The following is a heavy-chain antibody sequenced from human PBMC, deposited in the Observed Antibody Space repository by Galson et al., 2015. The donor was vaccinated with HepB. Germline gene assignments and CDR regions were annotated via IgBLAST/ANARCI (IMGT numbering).Heavy chain of an antibody. V-gene: IGHV3-9*01. CDR3: AKLPYDSSGYDAFDI. CDR2: ISWNSGSI. Sequence: SLRLSCAASGFTFDDYAMHWVRQAPGKGLEWVSGISWNSGSIGYADSVKGRFTISRDNAKNSLYLQMNSLRAEDTALYYCAKLPYDSSGYDAFDIWGQGTMVTVSS. D-gene: IGHD3-22*01. CDR1: GFTFDDYA. J-gene: IGHJ3*02.